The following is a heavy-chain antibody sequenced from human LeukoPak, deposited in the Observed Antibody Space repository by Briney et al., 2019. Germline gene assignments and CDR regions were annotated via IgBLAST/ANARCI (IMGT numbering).Heavy chain of an antibody. J-gene: IGHJ4*02. Sequence: PSETPSLTCTVSGGSISSYYWSWIRQPPGKGLEWIGYIYYSGSTNYNPSLKSRVTISVDTSKNQFSLKLSSVTAADTAVYYCARARRDGYNEGYFDYWGQGTLVTVSS. CDR1: GGSISSYY. V-gene: IGHV4-59*01. CDR2: IYYSGST. D-gene: IGHD5-24*01. CDR3: ARARRDGYNEGYFDY.